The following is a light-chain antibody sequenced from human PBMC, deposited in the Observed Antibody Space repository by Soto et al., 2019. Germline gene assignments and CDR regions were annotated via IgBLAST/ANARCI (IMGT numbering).Light chain of an antibody. V-gene: IGKV1-12*01. Sequence: DIQMTQSPSSVSASVGDRVTITCRASQGVSNWLAWYQQKPGTAPKLLISGISTLQSGVPSRFSGSGSGTDFTLTISSLEPEDSATYYCQQVNTFPLTFGGGTKVEIK. CDR3: QQVNTFPLT. CDR2: GIS. CDR1: QGVSNW. J-gene: IGKJ4*01.